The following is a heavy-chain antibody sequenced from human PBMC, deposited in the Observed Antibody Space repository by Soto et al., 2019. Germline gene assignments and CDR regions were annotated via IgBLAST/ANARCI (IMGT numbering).Heavy chain of an antibody. Sequence: QVQRVQAGAEVKKPGASVKVSCKASGYTFTMYEMHWVRQAPGERLEWMGRINTGNGNTRYSQKFQGRVTITRDTSASTVYMELSSLRSEDTAAYYCARDVTLVRGVTNAFDIWGQGTMVTVSS. CDR1: GYTFTMYE. CDR2: INTGNGNT. J-gene: IGHJ3*02. V-gene: IGHV1-3*04. CDR3: ARDVTLVRGVTNAFDI. D-gene: IGHD3-10*01.